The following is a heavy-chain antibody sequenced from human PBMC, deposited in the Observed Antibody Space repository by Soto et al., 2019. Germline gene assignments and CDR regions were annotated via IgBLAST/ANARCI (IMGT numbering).Heavy chain of an antibody. CDR3: ARDWSRYYDNSGLIWFY. V-gene: IGHV1-18*04. CDR1: GYTFRMYG. D-gene: IGHD3-22*01. J-gene: IGHJ4*02. CDR2: ISAYNGDT. Sequence: GASVKVSCKASGYTFRMYGISGVVQSALRGLEWVGWISAYNGDTHYAPKFQDRITLTTETSTDTAYMELRSLRLDDTAVYYCARDWSRYYDNSGLIWFYWGQGSLVTVSS.